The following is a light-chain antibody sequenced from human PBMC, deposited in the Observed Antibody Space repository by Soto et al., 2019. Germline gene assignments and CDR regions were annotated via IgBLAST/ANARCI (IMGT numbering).Light chain of an antibody. CDR2: DAS. J-gene: IGKJ4*01. CDR3: QQYDNLT. CDR1: QDISNY. Sequence: DIQMTQSPSSLSASVGDRVTIICQASQDISNYLNWYQQKPGKAPKLLIYDASNLETGVPSRFSGSGSGTDFTFTISSLQPEDIATYYCQQYDNLTFGGGTKVDI. V-gene: IGKV1-33*01.